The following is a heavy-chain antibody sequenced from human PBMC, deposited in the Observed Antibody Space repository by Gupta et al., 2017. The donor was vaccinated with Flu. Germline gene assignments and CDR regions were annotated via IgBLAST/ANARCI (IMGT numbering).Heavy chain of an antibody. V-gene: IGHV1-69*01. J-gene: IGHJ4*02. Sequence: QVQLVQSGAEVKKPGSSVKVSCKASGGIFRSNAISWVRQAPGQGLEWMGGIIAIFGTTNYAQKFQGRVTITADESTNTAYMELSSLRSEDTAVYYCARSGNYYDSYFDYWGQGTLVTVSS. CDR2: IIAIFGTT. CDR1: GGIFRSNA. CDR3: ARSGNYYDSYFDY. D-gene: IGHD1-26*01.